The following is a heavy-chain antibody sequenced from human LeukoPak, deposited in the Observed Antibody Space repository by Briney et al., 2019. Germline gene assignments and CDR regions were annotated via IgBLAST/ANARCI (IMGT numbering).Heavy chain of an antibody. CDR2: ISSSSSYI. CDR1: GFTFSSYS. J-gene: IGHJ1*01. Sequence: GGSLRLSCAASGFTFSSYSMNWVRQAPGKGLEWVSSISSSSSYIYYADSVKGRFTISRDNAKNSLYLQMNSLRAEDTAVYYCARSDYGDAAYFQHWGQGTLVTVSS. D-gene: IGHD4-17*01. CDR3: ARSDYGDAAYFQH. V-gene: IGHV3-21*01.